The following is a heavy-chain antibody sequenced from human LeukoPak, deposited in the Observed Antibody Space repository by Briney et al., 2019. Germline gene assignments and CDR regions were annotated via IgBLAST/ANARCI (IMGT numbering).Heavy chain of an antibody. J-gene: IGHJ4*02. CDR2: IYHSGST. CDR1: GYSISSGYY. V-gene: IGHV4-38-2*02. Sequence: SETLSLTCTVSGYSISSGYYWGWIRQPPGKGLEWIGSIYHSGSTYYNPSLKSRVTISVDTSKNQFFLKLSSVTAADTAVYYCARGHTVVTLVFDYWGQGTLVTVSS. CDR3: ARGHTVVTLVFDY. D-gene: IGHD4-23*01.